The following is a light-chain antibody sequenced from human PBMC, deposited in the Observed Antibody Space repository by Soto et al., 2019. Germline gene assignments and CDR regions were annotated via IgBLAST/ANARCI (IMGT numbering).Light chain of an antibody. CDR3: QQTYRAPRT. CDR1: QSIMTY. CDR2: TAS. V-gene: IGKV1-39*01. Sequence: DIQMTQSSSSLAASVGDRVTISCRASQSIMTYLNWYQQKPGEAPKLLIYTASTLHSGVPSRFSGSGSGTDFTLTISSLQHEDFATYYCQQTYRAPRTFGQGTKVEIK. J-gene: IGKJ1*01.